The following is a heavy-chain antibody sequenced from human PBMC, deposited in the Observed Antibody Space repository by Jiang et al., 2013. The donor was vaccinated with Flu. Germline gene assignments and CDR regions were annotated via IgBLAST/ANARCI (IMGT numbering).Heavy chain of an antibody. D-gene: IGHD6-13*01. J-gene: IGHJ4*02. V-gene: IGHV1-46*01. CDR2: SGGST. Sequence: SGGSTSYAQKFQGRVTMTRDTSTSTVYMELSSLRSEDTAVYYCARAVPEPPPLTGIAAAGTFDYWGQGTLVTVSS. CDR3: ARAVPEPPPLTGIAAAGTFDY.